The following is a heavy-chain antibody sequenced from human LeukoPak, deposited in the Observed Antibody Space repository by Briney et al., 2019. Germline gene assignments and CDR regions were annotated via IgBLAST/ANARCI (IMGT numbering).Heavy chain of an antibody. CDR1: GGSISSGGYY. CDR2: IYYSGST. J-gene: IGHJ5*02. D-gene: IGHD6-19*01. CDR3: ARPNAPGGYSSGWYTPTYWFDP. V-gene: IGHV4-31*03. Sequence: SQTLSLTCTVSGGSISSGGYYWSWIRQHPGKGLEWIGSIYYSGSTYYNPSLKSRVTISVDTSKNQFSLKLSSVTAADTAVYYCARPNAPGGYSSGWYTPTYWFDPWGQGTLVTVSS.